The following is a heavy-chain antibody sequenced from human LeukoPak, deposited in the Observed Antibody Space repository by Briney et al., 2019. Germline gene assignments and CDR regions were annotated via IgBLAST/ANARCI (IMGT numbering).Heavy chain of an antibody. CDR2: IHYGGTT. V-gene: IGHV4-38-2*02. CDR3: AGMRTTVIGAFDI. CDR1: GGSIGSGYY. Sequence: SETLSLTCTVSGGSIGSGYYWAWIRQPPGKGLEWIGSIHYGGTTHYNPSLQSRVTISVDTSKNQFSLKLSSVTAADTAVYYCAGMRTTVIGAFDIWGQGTMVTVSS. D-gene: IGHD4-17*01. J-gene: IGHJ3*02.